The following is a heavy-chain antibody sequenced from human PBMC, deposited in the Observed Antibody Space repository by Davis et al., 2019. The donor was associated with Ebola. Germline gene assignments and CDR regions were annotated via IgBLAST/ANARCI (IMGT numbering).Heavy chain of an antibody. CDR3: ARGAIEYSSSSAGWFDP. Sequence: PSETLSLTCTVSGGSISRSPYYWGWIRQPPGKGLEWIGSIFYDGSTYYNPSLKGRVTISVDTSNNQFSLKLSSVTAADTAVYYCARGAIEYSSSSAGWFDPWGQGTLVTVSS. J-gene: IGHJ5*02. D-gene: IGHD6-6*01. CDR2: IFYDGST. V-gene: IGHV4-39*01. CDR1: GGSISRSPYY.